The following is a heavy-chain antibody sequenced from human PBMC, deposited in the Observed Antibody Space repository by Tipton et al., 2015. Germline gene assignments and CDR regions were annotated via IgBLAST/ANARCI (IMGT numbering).Heavy chain of an antibody. D-gene: IGHD2/OR15-2a*01. Sequence: TLSLTCTVSGGSIFTSGYYWGWIRQPPGKGLEWIGQIYHSADTNYNPSFRSRVTMSVDTSKGQFSLKLSSVTAADTAVYYCARSPFKSGYFDYWGQGTLVTVSS. CDR1: GGSIFTSGYY. V-gene: IGHV4-39*01. CDR3: ARSPFKSGYFDY. J-gene: IGHJ4*02. CDR2: IYHSADT.